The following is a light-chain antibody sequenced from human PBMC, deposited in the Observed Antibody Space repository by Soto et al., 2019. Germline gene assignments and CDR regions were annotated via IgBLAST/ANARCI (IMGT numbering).Light chain of an antibody. CDR2: DVT. J-gene: IGLJ1*01. Sequence: QSALTQPASVSGSPGQSITISCTGTSSDVGGYNYVSWYQQHPGKAPKLMIYDVTNRHSGVSDRFSGSKSGNTASLTISGLQAEDEADYYCSSYRGSSALEVFGAGTKLTVL. CDR1: SSDVGGYNY. V-gene: IGLV2-14*01. CDR3: SSYRGSSALEV.